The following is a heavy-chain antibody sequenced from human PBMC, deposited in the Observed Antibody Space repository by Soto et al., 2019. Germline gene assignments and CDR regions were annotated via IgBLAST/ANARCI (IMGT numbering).Heavy chain of an antibody. CDR3: AKNQERELPRVIDF. CDR1: GFTFSSYA. J-gene: IGHJ4*02. D-gene: IGHD1-7*01. V-gene: IGHV3-64D*06. Sequence: GGSLRLSCSASGFTFSSYAMHWFRQAPGKGLEYVSAISSNGGSTYYADSVRGRFTISRDNSKNTLYLQMSSLRAEDTALYYCAKNQERELPRVIDFWGQGTLVTVSS. CDR2: ISSNGGST.